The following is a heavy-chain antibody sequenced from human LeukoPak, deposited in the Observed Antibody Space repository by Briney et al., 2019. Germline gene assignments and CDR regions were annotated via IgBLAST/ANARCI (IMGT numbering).Heavy chain of an antibody. J-gene: IGHJ5*02. Sequence: SETLSLTCSVSGNSVSSDFWSWIRQSPGKGLEWIAFMYDRGSTYYNPSLKSRVTISIDTSKNQFSLQLRSVTAAATAVYYCARSVNWNAAWFDPWGQGTQVTVSS. CDR1: GNSVSSDF. CDR3: ARSVNWNAAWFDP. CDR2: MYDRGST. V-gene: IGHV4-59*02. D-gene: IGHD4-17*01.